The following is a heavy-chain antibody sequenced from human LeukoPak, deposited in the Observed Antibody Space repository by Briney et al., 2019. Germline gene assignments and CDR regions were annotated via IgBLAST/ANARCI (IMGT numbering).Heavy chain of an antibody. J-gene: IGHJ2*01. CDR2: ISTSSSYI. D-gene: IGHD2-15*01. Sequence: GGSLRLSCAASGFTFSNYNMNWVRQAPGKGLEWVSSISTSSSYIYYADSVKGRFTISRDNAKKSLYLQMNSLRAEDTAVYYCARDGLAAATLHWCFDLWGRGTLVTVSS. V-gene: IGHV3-21*01. CDR1: GFTFSNYN. CDR3: ARDGLAAATLHWCFDL.